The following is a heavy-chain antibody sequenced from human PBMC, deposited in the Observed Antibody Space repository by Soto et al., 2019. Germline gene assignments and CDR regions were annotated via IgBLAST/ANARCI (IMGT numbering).Heavy chain of an antibody. J-gene: IGHJ4*02. Sequence: QVQLVESGGGVVQPGRSLRLSCAASGFIFSNYGMHWVRQAPGKGLEWVTIISYDGSVKYYADSVKGRFNISRDNSKNTLYLQMNSLRAEDTAVYYCAKDGTGGPPYYFDYWGQGTLVTVSS. CDR3: AKDGTGGPPYYFDY. CDR1: GFIFSNYG. CDR2: ISYDGSVK. V-gene: IGHV3-30*18. D-gene: IGHD2-8*02.